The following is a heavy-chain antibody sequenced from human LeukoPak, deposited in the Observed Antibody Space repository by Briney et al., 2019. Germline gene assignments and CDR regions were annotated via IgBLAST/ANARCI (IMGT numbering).Heavy chain of an antibody. CDR1: GGSISSYY. V-gene: IGHV4-59*12. CDR2: IYHSGST. D-gene: IGHD6-6*01. J-gene: IGHJ4*02. CDR3: ARGPSFPLYYFAS. Sequence: SETLSLTCTVSGGSISSYYWSWIRQPPGKGLEWIGYIYHSGSTYYNPSLKSRVTISVDRSKNQFSLKLSSVTAADTAVYYCARGPSFPLYYFASWGQGILVTVSS.